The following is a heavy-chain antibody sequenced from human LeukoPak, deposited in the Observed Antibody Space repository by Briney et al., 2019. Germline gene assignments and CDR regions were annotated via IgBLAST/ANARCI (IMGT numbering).Heavy chain of an antibody. CDR2: MSYDGNNE. V-gene: IGHV3-30*18. D-gene: IGHD3-16*01. CDR1: GFTFSNFG. CDR3: AKDARSSYSYTYGAFDD. Sequence: PGRSLRLSCAASGFTFSNFGMHWARQAPGKGLEWVAVMSYDGNNEHYADSVRGRFIVSRNNPKNTLDLQMNSLRPEDTGIYYCAKDARSSYSYTYGAFDDWGQGTLVTVSS. J-gene: IGHJ4*02.